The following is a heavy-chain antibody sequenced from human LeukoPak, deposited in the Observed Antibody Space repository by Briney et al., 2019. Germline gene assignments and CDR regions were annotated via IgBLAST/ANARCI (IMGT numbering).Heavy chain of an antibody. Sequence: GGSLRLSCAASGFSFDAYTMHWVRQAPGKGLEYVSAISSNGGSTYYANSVRGRFTISRDNAKNSLYLQMNSLRAEDTAVYYCARERGSGSYHPFDPWGQGTLATVSS. CDR2: ISSNGGST. D-gene: IGHD3-10*01. J-gene: IGHJ5*02. CDR3: ARERGSGSYHPFDP. V-gene: IGHV3-64*01. CDR1: GFSFDAYT.